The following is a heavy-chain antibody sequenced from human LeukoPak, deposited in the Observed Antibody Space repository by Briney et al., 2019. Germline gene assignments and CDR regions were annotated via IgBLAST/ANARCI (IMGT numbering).Heavy chain of an antibody. CDR2: ISGGGDIT. CDR1: GFNFVNHA. D-gene: IGHD2-21*02. Sequence: GGSLRLSCAASGFNFVNHAMSWVRQTPGKGLEWVSAISGGGDITYYADSVTGRFTISRDNSKDTLFLQMHSLRPGDTAVYYCVREDTPATANYWGQGTLVTISS. J-gene: IGHJ4*02. CDR3: VREDTPATANY. V-gene: IGHV3-23*01.